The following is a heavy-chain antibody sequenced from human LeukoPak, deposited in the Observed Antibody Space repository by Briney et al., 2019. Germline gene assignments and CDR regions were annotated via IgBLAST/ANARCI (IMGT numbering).Heavy chain of an antibody. Sequence: GASVKVSCMASGGTFSSYAISWVRQAPGQGLEWMGGIIPIFGTANYAQKFQGRVTITADESTSTAYMELSSLRSEDTAVYYCARVGSGWYYFDYWGQGTLVTVSS. V-gene: IGHV1-69*13. D-gene: IGHD6-19*01. CDR2: IIPIFGTA. CDR3: ARVGSGWYYFDY. J-gene: IGHJ4*02. CDR1: GGTFSSYA.